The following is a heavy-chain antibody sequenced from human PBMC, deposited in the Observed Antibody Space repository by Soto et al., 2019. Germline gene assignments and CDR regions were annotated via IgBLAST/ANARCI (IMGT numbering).Heavy chain of an antibody. V-gene: IGHV2-5*01. CDR1: GFSLSSGGGA. Sequence: QITLKESGPTLVKSTQTLTLTCTFSGFSLSSGGGAVGWIRQPPGKALEWLAIIYASGGTHYSPSLKTRLTITKDTSKNQVVLTMTNMYPVDTATYYCGHRRDVATRCWFDPWGQGILVTVSS. CDR3: GHRRDVATRCWFDP. D-gene: IGHD6-6*01. J-gene: IGHJ5*02. CDR2: IYASGGT.